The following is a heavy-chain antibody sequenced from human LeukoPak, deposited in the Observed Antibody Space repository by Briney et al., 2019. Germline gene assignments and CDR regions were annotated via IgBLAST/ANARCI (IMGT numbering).Heavy chain of an antibody. Sequence: GASVKVSCKASGYTFTSYGISWVRQAPGQGLEWMGWLSAYNGNTNYAQKLQGRVTMTTDTSTSTAYMELRSLRSDDTAVYYCARVRLSGEIAYYDYYGMDVWGQGTTVTVSS. V-gene: IGHV1-18*01. CDR1: GYTFTSYG. CDR2: LSAYNGNT. D-gene: IGHD3-10*02. J-gene: IGHJ6*02. CDR3: ARVRLSGEIAYYDYYGMDV.